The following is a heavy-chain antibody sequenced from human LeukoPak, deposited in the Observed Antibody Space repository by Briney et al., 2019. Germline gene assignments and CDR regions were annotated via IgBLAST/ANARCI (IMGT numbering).Heavy chain of an antibody. CDR2: ITPILGTA. CDR3: AREGAIVGTTGSYFDY. Sequence: SVKVSCKASGGTFSSYAISWVRRAPGQGLEWMGGITPILGTANYAQKFQGRGTITADESTSTAYMKLGSLRSEDTAVYYCAREGAIVGTTGSYFDYWGQGTLVIVSS. D-gene: IGHD1-26*01. V-gene: IGHV1-69*13. CDR1: GGTFSSYA. J-gene: IGHJ4*02.